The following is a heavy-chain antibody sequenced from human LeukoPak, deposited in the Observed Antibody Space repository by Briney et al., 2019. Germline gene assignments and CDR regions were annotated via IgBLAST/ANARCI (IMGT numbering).Heavy chain of an antibody. V-gene: IGHV3-74*01. CDR2: INTDGSST. J-gene: IGHJ4*02. CDR3: ARESGYCSATSCYRPEDY. Sequence: GGSLRLSCTASGFTSSSYWMHWVRQAPGKGLVWVSRINTDGSSTRYADSVKGRFTISRDNAKNTLYLQVNNLRAEDTAVYYCARESGYCSATSCYRPEDYWGQGTLVTVSS. CDR1: GFTSSSYW. D-gene: IGHD2-2*01.